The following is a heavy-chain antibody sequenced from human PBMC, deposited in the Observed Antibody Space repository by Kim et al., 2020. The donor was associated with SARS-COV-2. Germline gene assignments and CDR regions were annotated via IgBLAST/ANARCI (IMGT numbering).Heavy chain of an antibody. CDR1: GFNLGDYY. Sequence: GGSLRLSCAASGFNLGDYYMSWVRQAPGKGLEWLSFIGTDYAYILYADSVMSRFTLSRDNAKKSLWLQMTSLRLDDTAVYYCARGGGDSSYYGMDVSG. D-gene: IGHD2-15*01. J-gene: IGHJ6*02. CDR2: IGTDYAYI. CDR3: ARGGGDSSYYGMDV. V-gene: IGHV3-11*01.